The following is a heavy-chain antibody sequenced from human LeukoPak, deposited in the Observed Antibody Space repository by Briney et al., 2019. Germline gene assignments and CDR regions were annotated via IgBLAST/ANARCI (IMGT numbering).Heavy chain of an antibody. D-gene: IGHD1-20*01. Sequence: SETLSPTCAVDAASFSVYYWSSIRQPPGKGLEWIGEINHSGSTNYNPPLKSRVTISVDTSKNQFSLKLSSVTAADTAVYYCARGGYNWNYWGQGTLVTVSS. V-gene: IGHV4-34*01. CDR3: ARGGYNWNY. J-gene: IGHJ4*02. CDR1: AASFSVYY. CDR2: INHSGST.